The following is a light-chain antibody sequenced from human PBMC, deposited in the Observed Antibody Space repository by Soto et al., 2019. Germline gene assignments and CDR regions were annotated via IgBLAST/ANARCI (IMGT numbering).Light chain of an antibody. Sequence: QSVLTQPASVSGSPGQSITISCTGTSSDVGTYYLVSWYQQHPGKAPKLMIYEDNKRTSGVSNRFSGSKSANTASLTISGLQAEDEADYYCCSYSDIVVFGGGTKVTVL. CDR2: EDN. CDR3: CSYSDIVV. CDR1: SSDVGTYYL. J-gene: IGLJ2*01. V-gene: IGLV2-23*01.